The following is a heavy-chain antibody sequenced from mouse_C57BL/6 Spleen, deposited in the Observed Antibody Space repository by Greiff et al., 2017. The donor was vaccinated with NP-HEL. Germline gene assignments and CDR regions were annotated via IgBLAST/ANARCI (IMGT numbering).Heavy chain of an antibody. D-gene: IGHD3-2*02. V-gene: IGHV1-69*01. CDR1: GYTFTSYW. CDR2: IDPSDSYT. CDR3: AKVSSGYFDY. Sequence: QVQLQQPGAELVMPGASVKLSCKASGYTFTSYWMHWVKQRPGQGLEWIGEIDPSDSYTNYNQKFNGKSTLTVDKSSSTAYMQLSSLTSEDSAVYYCAKVSSGYFDYWGQGTTLTVSS. J-gene: IGHJ2*01.